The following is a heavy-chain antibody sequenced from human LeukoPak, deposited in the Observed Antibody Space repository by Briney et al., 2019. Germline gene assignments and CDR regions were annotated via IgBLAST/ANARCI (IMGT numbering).Heavy chain of an antibody. CDR1: GGSISSGGYY. Sequence: SETLSLTCTVSGGSISSGGYYWSWIRQHPGKGLEWIGYIYYSGSTYYNPSLKSRVTISVDTSKNQFSLKLSSVTAADTAVYYCARFPNPDDYYDSSGYYYEDYWGQGTLVTVSS. V-gene: IGHV4-31*03. CDR2: IYYSGST. D-gene: IGHD3-22*01. J-gene: IGHJ4*02. CDR3: ARFPNPDDYYDSSGYYYEDY.